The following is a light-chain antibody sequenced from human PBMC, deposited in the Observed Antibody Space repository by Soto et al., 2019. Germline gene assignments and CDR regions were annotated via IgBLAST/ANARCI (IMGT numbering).Light chain of an antibody. V-gene: IGKV3-15*01. J-gene: IGKJ1*01. CDR3: QQYNKWPWT. CDR2: GAS. CDR1: QTVSSS. Sequence: ETRMTQSPATLSVSPGARATLYCRASQTVSSSLAWYQQKPGQAPRLLIFGASARATGVPARFSGSGSGTLFTLTISSLQSEDFGVYYCQQYNKWPWTFGQGTKVDI.